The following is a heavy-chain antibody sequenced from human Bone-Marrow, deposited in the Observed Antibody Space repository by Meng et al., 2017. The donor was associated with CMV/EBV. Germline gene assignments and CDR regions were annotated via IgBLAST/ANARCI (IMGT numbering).Heavy chain of an antibody. D-gene: IGHD3-3*01. J-gene: IGHJ5*02. CDR1: GYTFTSYD. Sequence: ASVKVSCKASGYTFTSYDINWVRQATGQGLEWMGWMNPNSGNTGYAQKFQGRVTITRNTSISTAYMELSSLRSEDTAVYYCARDIHYDFWSGNYSNWFDPWGQGTLVTVSS. CDR3: ARDIHYDFWSGNYSNWFDP. CDR2: MNPNSGNT. V-gene: IGHV1-8*03.